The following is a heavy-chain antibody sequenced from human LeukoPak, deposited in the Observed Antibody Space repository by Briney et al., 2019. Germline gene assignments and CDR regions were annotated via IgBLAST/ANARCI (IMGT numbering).Heavy chain of an antibody. CDR2: ISSSSSYI. Sequence: PGGSLRLSCAASGFTSSSYSMNWVRQAPGKGLEWVSSISSSSSYIYYADSVKGRFTISRDNAKNSLYLQMNSLRAEDTAVYYCARDLIGDPTVDYWGQGTLVTVSS. CDR1: GFTSSSYS. V-gene: IGHV3-21*01. D-gene: IGHD2-21*02. CDR3: ARDLIGDPTVDY. J-gene: IGHJ4*02.